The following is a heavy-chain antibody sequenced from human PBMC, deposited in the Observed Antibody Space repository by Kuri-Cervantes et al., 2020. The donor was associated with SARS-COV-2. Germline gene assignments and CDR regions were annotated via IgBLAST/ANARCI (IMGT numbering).Heavy chain of an antibody. V-gene: IGHV1-18*01. Sequence: ASVKVSCKASGGTFSNYALSWVRQAPGQGLEWMGWISAYNGNTNYAQKLQGRVTMTTDTSTSTAYMELRSLRSDDTAVYYCAREIERGTVVIAYMGYFDYWGQGTLVTVSS. CDR3: AREIERGTVVIAYMGYFDY. CDR2: ISAYNGNT. CDR1: GGTFSNYA. D-gene: IGHD4-23*01. J-gene: IGHJ4*02.